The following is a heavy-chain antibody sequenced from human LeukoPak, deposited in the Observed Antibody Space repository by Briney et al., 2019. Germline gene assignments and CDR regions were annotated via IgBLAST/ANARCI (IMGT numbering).Heavy chain of an antibody. D-gene: IGHD3-10*01. V-gene: IGHV1-2*06. CDR1: GYTFTGYY. Sequence: ASVKVSCKASGYTFTGYYMHWVRQAPGQGLEWMGRINPNSGGTNYAQKLQGRVTMTTDTSTSTAYMELRSLRSDDTAVYYCARALDGFGGAFDIWGQGTMVTVSS. CDR3: ARALDGFGGAFDI. CDR2: INPNSGGT. J-gene: IGHJ3*02.